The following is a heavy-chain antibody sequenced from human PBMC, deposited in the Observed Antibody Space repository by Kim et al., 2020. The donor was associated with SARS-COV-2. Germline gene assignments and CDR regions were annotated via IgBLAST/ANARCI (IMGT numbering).Heavy chain of an antibody. J-gene: IGHJ6*02. CDR1: GFTFSSYA. CDR3: AKDRLIGGDIVVVRMNGMDV. D-gene: IGHD2-2*01. V-gene: IGHV3-23*03. Sequence: GGSLRLSCAASGFTFSSYAMSWVRQAPGKGLEWVSVIYSGGSSTYYADSVKGRFTISRDNSKNTLYLQMNSLRAEDTAVYYCAKDRLIGGDIVVVRMNGMDVWGQGTTVTVSS. CDR2: IYSGGSST.